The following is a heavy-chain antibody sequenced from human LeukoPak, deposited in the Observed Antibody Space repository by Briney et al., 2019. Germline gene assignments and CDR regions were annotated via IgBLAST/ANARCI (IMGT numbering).Heavy chain of an antibody. CDR2: IIPILGIA. CDR1: GYTFSDYG. V-gene: IGHV1-69*04. Sequence: GASVKVSCKASGYTFSDYGITWVRQAPGQGLEWMGRIIPILGIANYAQKFQGRVTITADKSTSTAYMELSSLRSEDTAVYYCARSELATYFDYWGQGTLVTVSS. D-gene: IGHD6-13*01. J-gene: IGHJ4*02. CDR3: ARSELATYFDY.